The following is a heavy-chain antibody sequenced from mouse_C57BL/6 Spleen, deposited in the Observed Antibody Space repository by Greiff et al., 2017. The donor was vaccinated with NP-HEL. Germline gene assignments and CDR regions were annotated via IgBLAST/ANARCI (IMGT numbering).Heavy chain of an antibody. Sequence: QVQLQQPGAELVKPGASVKLSCKASGYTFTSYWMHWVKQRPGQGLEWIGMIHPNSGSTNYNEKFKSKATLTVDKSSSTAYMQLSSLTSEDSAVYYCARSETAQATEAMDYWGQGTSVTVSS. V-gene: IGHV1-64*01. D-gene: IGHD3-2*02. CDR1: GYTFTSYW. CDR3: ARSETAQATEAMDY. J-gene: IGHJ4*01. CDR2: IHPNSGST.